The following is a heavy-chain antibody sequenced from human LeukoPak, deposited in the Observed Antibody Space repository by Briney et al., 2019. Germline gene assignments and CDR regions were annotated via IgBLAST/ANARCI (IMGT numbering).Heavy chain of an antibody. CDR1: GYIFTSYW. CDR3: ARNGLGSEYYYYYGMDV. Sequence: GESLKISCKGSGYIFTSYWIGWVRQMPGKGLEWMGIIYPGDSDTRYSPSFQGQVTISADKSISTAYLQWSSLKASDTAMYYCARNGLGSEYYYYYGMDVWGQGTTVTVSS. V-gene: IGHV5-51*01. J-gene: IGHJ6*02. CDR2: IYPGDSDT. D-gene: IGHD3/OR15-3a*01.